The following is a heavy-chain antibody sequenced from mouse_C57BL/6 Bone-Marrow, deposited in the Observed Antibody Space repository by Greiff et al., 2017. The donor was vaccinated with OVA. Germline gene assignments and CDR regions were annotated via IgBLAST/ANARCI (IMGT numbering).Heavy chain of an antibody. D-gene: IGHD1-1*01. CDR1: GFTFTDYY. CDR3: ARYYYASCFYSMDY. Sequence: EVQGVESGGGLVQPGGSLSLSCAASGFTFTDYYMSWVRQPPGKALEWLGFIRNKANGYTTEYSASVKGRFTISRDNSQSILDLQMNALRAEDSATYYCARYYYASCFYSMDYWGQGTSVTVSS. J-gene: IGHJ4*01. V-gene: IGHV7-3*01. CDR2: IRNKANGYTT.